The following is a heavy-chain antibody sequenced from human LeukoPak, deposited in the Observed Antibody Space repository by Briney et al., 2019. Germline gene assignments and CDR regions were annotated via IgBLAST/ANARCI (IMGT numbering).Heavy chain of an antibody. D-gene: IGHD3-10*01. V-gene: IGHV3-74*01. CDR2: INSDGSSA. CDR1: VYTFSNYW. CDR3: VRGSAAGDY. J-gene: IGHJ4*02. Sequence: PGGSLRLSCAACVYTFSNYWMHWVRQAPGRGLVWVSRINSDGSSASYADSVKGRFTMTRDNAKNTLYLQMNSLRAEDTSVYYCVRGSAAGDYWGQGTLVTVSS.